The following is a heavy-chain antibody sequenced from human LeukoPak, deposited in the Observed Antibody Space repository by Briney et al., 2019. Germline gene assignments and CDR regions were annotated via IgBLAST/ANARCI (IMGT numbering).Heavy chain of an antibody. D-gene: IGHD1-26*01. V-gene: IGHV3-53*01. J-gene: IGHJ6*03. CDR3: ARAGGSYRPNYYYYYMDV. CDR2: IYSGGST. Sequence: HTGGSLRLSCAASGFTVSSNYMSWVRQAPGKGLEWVSVIYSGGSTYYADSVKGRFTISRDNSKNTLYLQMNSLRAEDTAVYYCARAGGSYRPNYYYYYMDVWGKGTTVTVSS. CDR1: GFTVSSNY.